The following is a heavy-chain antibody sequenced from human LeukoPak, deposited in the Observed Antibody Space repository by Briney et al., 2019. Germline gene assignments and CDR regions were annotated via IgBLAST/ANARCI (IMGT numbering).Heavy chain of an antibody. CDR3: ASSYYAFWSGYRGDY. CDR2: IIPIFGTA. J-gene: IGHJ4*02. Sequence: GASVKVSCKASGGTFSSYAISWVRQAPGQGLEWMRGIIPIFGTANYAQKFQGRVTITTDESTSTAYMELSSLRSEDTAVYYCASSYYAFWSGYRGDYWGQGILVTVSS. CDR1: GGTFSSYA. V-gene: IGHV1-69*05. D-gene: IGHD3-3*01.